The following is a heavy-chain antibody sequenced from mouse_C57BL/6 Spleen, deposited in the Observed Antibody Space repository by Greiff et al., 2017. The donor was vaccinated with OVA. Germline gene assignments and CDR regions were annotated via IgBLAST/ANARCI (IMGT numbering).Heavy chain of an antibody. CDR2: ISNGGGST. CDR3: ARNYDDAMDY. CDR1: GFTFSDYY. Sequence: EVHLVESGGGLVQPGGSLKLSCAASGFTFSDYYMYWVRQTPEKRLEWVAYISNGGGSTYYPDTVKGRFTISRDNAKNTLYLQMSRLKSEDTAMYYCARNYDDAMDYWGQGTSVTVSS. D-gene: IGHD2-4*01. J-gene: IGHJ4*01. V-gene: IGHV5-12*01.